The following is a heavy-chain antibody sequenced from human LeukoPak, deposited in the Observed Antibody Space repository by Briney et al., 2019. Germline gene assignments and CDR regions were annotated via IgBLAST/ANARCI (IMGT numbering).Heavy chain of an antibody. Sequence: PSETLSLTCTVSGGSISSGGYYWSWIRQHPGKGLEWIGYIYYSGSTYYNPSLKSRVTMSVDTSKNQFSLKLSSVTAADTAVYYCARDSPDYYGSGSYYAFDIWGQGTMVTVSS. D-gene: IGHD3-10*01. CDR2: IYYSGST. V-gene: IGHV4-31*03. J-gene: IGHJ3*02. CDR1: GGSISSGGYY. CDR3: ARDSPDYYGSGSYYAFDI.